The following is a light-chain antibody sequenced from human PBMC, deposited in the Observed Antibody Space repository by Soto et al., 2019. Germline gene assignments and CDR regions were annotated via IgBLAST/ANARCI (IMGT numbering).Light chain of an antibody. CDR3: QQYDILPIT. V-gene: IGKV1-27*01. CDR1: QGFTNY. CDR2: AAS. J-gene: IGKJ5*01. Sequence: DFQMTQSPSSLSASVGDTVTLTCRASQGFTNYLAWYQQKPGKAPKLLIYAASTLQSGVPPRFSGSGSGTHFTFTISSLQTEDIGTYYCQQYDILPITFGRGTRLEIK.